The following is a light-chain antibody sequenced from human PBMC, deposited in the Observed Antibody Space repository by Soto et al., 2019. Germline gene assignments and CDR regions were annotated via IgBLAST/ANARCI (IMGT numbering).Light chain of an antibody. CDR3: QQSYTTPYT. CDR1: QTISSY. V-gene: IGKV1-39*01. Sequence: DIPMTQSPSSLSASVGDRVTITCRASQTISSYLNWYQQKPGKAPNLLIYAASSLQSGVPSRFSGSGSGTDFSLTITSLQPEDVATYYCQQSYTTPYTFGQGTNLEIK. J-gene: IGKJ2*01. CDR2: AAS.